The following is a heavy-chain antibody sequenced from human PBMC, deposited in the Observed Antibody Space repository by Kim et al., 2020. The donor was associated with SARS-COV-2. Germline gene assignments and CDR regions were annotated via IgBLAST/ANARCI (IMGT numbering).Heavy chain of an antibody. Sequence: GESLKISCKGSGYSFTSYWIGWVRQMPGKGLEWMGIIYPGDSDTRYSPSFQGQVTISADKSISTAYLQWSSLKASDTAMYYCARQLEMFYDFWSGYKVDYGMDVWGQGTTVTVSS. CDR2: IYPGDSDT. CDR3: ARQLEMFYDFWSGYKVDYGMDV. CDR1: GYSFTSYW. D-gene: IGHD3-3*01. V-gene: IGHV5-51*01. J-gene: IGHJ6*02.